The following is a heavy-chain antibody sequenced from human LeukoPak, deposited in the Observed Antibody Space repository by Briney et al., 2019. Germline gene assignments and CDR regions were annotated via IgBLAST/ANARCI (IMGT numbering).Heavy chain of an antibody. D-gene: IGHD3-10*01. CDR2: ISAYNGNT. J-gene: IGHJ6*02. CDR3: ARDSRGFGDVYYYGMDV. CDR1: GYTFTSYG. V-gene: IGHV1-18*01. Sequence: GASVKVSCKASGYTFTSYGISWVRQAPGQGLEWMGWISAYNGNTNYAQKLQGRVTMTTDTSTSTAYMELRSLRSDDTAVYYCARDSRGFGDVYYYGMDVWGQGTTVTVSS.